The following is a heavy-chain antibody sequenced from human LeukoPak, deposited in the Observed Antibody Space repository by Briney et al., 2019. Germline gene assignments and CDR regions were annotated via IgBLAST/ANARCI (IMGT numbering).Heavy chain of an antibody. CDR2: INPNSGGT. V-gene: IGHV1-2*02. D-gene: IGHD2-2*01. CDR1: GYTFTGYY. CDR3: ARGTLIYCSSTSCRHWFDP. J-gene: IGHJ5*02. Sequence: VASVKVSCKASGYTFTGYYMHWVRQAPGQGLEWMGWINPNSGGTNYAQKFQGRVTMTRDTSISTAYMELSRLRSDDTAVYYCARGTLIYCSSTSCRHWFDPWGQGILVTVSS.